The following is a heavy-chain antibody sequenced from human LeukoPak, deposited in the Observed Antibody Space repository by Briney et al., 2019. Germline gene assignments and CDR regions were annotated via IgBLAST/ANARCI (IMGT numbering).Heavy chain of an antibody. D-gene: IGHD1-14*01. CDR2: IYTSGST. Sequence: SETLSLTCTVSGGSISSYYWSWIRQPAGKGLEWIGRIYTSGSTNYNPSLKSRVTMSVDTSKNQFSLKLSSVTAADTAVYYCARSRPDDSYYYYYMDVWGKGTTVTVSS. CDR3: ARSRPDDSYYYYYMDV. J-gene: IGHJ6*03. V-gene: IGHV4-4*07. CDR1: GGSISSYY.